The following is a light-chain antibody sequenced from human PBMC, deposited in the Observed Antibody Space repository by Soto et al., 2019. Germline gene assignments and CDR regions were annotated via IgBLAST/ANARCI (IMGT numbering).Light chain of an antibody. CDR2: DAS. J-gene: IGKJ1*01. V-gene: IGKV1-5*01. Sequence: DIQMTQSPSTLPASVGDRVTITCRASQGISTYLNWYQQKPGKAPKLLVYDASTLQSGVASRFSGSGSGTEFTLIISGLQPDDSATYYCQQYTNTNNPWMFGQGTKVDI. CDR3: QQYTNTNNPWM. CDR1: QGISTY.